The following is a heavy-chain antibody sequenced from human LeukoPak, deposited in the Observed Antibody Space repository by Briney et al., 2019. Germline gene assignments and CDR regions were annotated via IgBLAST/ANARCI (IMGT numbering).Heavy chain of an antibody. CDR3: ARATVADAFDF. CDR1: GGSVPNFY. Sequence: SETLSLTCTVSGGSVPNFYWNWIRQTLGKRLEWIGYIYNSGSINYNPSLKSRVAISEDTSKNQFSLKLSSVTAADTAVYYCARATVADAFDFWGQGTLVTVPS. D-gene: IGHD6-19*01. CDR2: IYNSGSI. V-gene: IGHV4-59*02. J-gene: IGHJ4*02.